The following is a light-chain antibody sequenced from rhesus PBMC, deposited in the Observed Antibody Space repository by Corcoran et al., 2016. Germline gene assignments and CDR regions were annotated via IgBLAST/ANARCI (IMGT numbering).Light chain of an antibody. Sequence: DIQMTQSPSSLSASVGDTVTITCQASQGISKYLAWFQQKPGKAPKPLIYDASTLQSRVPSRFTGSGSGTELTLTISSLQPEDFATYYCLQHNSYPLTFGGGLKVELK. CDR2: DAS. CDR1: QGISKY. V-gene: IGKV1-25*01. CDR3: LQHNSYPLT. J-gene: IGKJ4*01.